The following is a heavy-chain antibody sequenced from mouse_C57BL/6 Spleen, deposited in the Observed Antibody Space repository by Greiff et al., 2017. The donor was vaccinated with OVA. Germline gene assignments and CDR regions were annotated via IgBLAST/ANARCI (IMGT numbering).Heavy chain of an antibody. V-gene: IGHV1-59*01. Sequence: QVQLQQSGAELVRPGTSVKLSCKASGYTFTSYWMHWVKQRPGQGLEWIGVIDPSDSYTNYNQKFKGKATLTVDTSSSTAYMQLSSLTSEDSAVYYCARRETGYYAMDYWGQGTSVTVSS. CDR2: IDPSDSYT. D-gene: IGHD4-1*01. CDR1: GYTFTSYW. J-gene: IGHJ4*01. CDR3: ARRETGYYAMDY.